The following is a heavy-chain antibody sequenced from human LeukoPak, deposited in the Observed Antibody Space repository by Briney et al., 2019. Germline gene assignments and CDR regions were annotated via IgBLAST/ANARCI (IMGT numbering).Heavy chain of an antibody. J-gene: IGHJ2*01. CDR2: TSYDGSDK. CDR3: AKIATQGDLVLSWYFFL. Sequence: PGGSLRLSCAASGFTFNNYGMLWVRQAPGKGLEWVAVTSYDGSDKHHADPVKGRFTIARDNSKNTLYLQMNSLRTEDTAVFYCAKIATQGDLVLSWYFFLGGRAPLAPVSS. CDR1: GFTFNNYG. V-gene: IGHV3-30*18. D-gene: IGHD3-10*01.